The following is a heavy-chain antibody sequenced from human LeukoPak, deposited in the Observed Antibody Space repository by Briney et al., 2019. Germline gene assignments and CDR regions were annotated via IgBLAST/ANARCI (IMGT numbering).Heavy chain of an antibody. V-gene: IGHV3-7*01. J-gene: IGHJ4*02. CDR2: IKQDGREI. D-gene: IGHD1-26*01. CDR3: ARDKQVGATYFDY. CDR1: GFTFSSYA. Sequence: GSLRLSCAASGFTFSSYAMHWVRQAPGKGLEWVANIKQDGREIYYVDSVKGRFTISRDNAKNSLYLQMNSLRAEDTAVYYCARDKQVGATYFDYWGQGTLVTVSS.